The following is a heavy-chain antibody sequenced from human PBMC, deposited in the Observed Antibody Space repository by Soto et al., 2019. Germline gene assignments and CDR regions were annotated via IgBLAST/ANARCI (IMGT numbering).Heavy chain of an antibody. CDR1: GFTFSSYW. CDR3: ARSEYKPPHYYYYGMDV. Sequence: GGSLRLSCAASGFTFSSYWMHWVRQAPGKGLVWVSRINSDGSSTSYADSVKGRFTISRDNAKNTLYLQMNSLRAEDTAVYYCARSEYKPPHYYYYGMDVWGQGTTVTVSS. D-gene: IGHD1-1*01. CDR2: INSDGSST. J-gene: IGHJ6*02. V-gene: IGHV3-74*01.